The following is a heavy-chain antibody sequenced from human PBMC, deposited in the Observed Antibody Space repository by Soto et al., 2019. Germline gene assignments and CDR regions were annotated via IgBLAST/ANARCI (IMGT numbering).Heavy chain of an antibody. Sequence: LRLSCAASGFTFSRYWMNWVRQAPGKGLEWVANIKQDGTEKNYVDSVKGRFTISRDNARKSLYLQMDSLRAEDTAVYFCARGDTPMITGMDSFDIWGQGTMVTVSS. J-gene: IGHJ3*02. CDR2: IKQDGTEK. V-gene: IGHV3-7*01. CDR1: GFTFSRYW. D-gene: IGHD5-18*01. CDR3: ARGDTPMITGMDSFDI.